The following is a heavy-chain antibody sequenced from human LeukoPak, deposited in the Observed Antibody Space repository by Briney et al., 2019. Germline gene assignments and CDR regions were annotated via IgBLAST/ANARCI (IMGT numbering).Heavy chain of an antibody. J-gene: IGHJ6*04. CDR3: ARAQSAGLDV. CDR1: GFIFSTYW. V-gene: IGHV3-7*01. Sequence: AGSLRLSCTSSGFIFSTYWMTWVRQPPGKGLEWVANINEDGREKKYVDSVKGRFTISRDNAKNSLYMQMNSLRVDDTAVYYCARAQSAGLDVWGTGTTVTVSS. CDR2: INEDGREK. D-gene: IGHD1-14*01.